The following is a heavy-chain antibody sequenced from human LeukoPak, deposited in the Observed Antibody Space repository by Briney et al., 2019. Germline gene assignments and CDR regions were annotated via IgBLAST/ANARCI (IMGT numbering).Heavy chain of an antibody. V-gene: IGHV4-38-2*01. Sequence: KPSETLSLTCAVSGYSISSVYYWGWIRQPPGKGREGIGSIYHSGSTYYNPSLKSRVTISVDTSKNQFSLKLSSVTAADTAVYYCASRPRIAAAGTIDYWGQGTLVTVSS. J-gene: IGHJ4*02. CDR1: GYSISSVYY. CDR3: ASRPRIAAAGTIDY. CDR2: IYHSGST. D-gene: IGHD6-13*01.